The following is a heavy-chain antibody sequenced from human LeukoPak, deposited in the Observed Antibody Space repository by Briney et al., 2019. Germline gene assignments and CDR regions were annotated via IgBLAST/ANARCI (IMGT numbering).Heavy chain of an antibody. CDR3: VRDGGGTTPYDC. D-gene: IGHD1-7*01. CDR2: ISSSGSTI. Sequence: SGGSLRLSCVASGFTFSSYEMNWVRQAPGKGLEWVSYISSSGSTIYYADSVKGRFTISRDSAKNTLYLQMNSLRVEDTAVYYCVRDGGGTTPYDCWGQASLVTVSS. CDR1: GFTFSSYE. V-gene: IGHV3-48*03. J-gene: IGHJ4*02.